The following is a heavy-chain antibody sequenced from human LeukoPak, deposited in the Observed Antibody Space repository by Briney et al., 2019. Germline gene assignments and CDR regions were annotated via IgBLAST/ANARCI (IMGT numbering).Heavy chain of an antibody. CDR2: ISSDGNNH. V-gene: IGHV3-30-3*01. J-gene: IGHJ4*02. D-gene: IGHD6-13*01. CDR3: AKDQSSSWWFFDY. Sequence: PGGSLRLSCSASGFFFTNFPMHWVRQAPGKGLEWVAVISSDGNNHFNADSVKGRFTISRDNSKNMLYLQMNSLRAEDTAVYYCAKDQSSSWWFFDYWGQGTLVTVSS. CDR1: GFFFTNFP.